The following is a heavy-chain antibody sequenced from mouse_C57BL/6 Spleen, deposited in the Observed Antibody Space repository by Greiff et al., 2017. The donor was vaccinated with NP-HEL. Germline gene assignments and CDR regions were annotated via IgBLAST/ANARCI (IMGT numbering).Heavy chain of an antibody. CDR2: INPNNGGT. Sequence: VQLKQSGPELVKPGASVKISCKASGYTFTDYYMNWVKQSHGKSLEWIGDINPNNGGTSYNQKFKGKATLTVDKSSSTAYMELRSLTSEDSAVYYCARYYDSYWYFDVWGTGTTVTVSS. CDR3: ARYYDSYWYFDV. D-gene: IGHD2-4*01. CDR1: GYTFTDYY. J-gene: IGHJ1*03. V-gene: IGHV1-26*01.